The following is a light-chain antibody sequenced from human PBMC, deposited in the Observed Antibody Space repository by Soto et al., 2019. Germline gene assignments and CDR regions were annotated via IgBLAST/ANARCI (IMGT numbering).Light chain of an antibody. Sequence: VIWLTQSPSLLSASTGDRVTLRCRMSQGIRSYLAWYPQKPGTAPKLLIYAASALQSGVPSRVIGGGAGAVCTRAISSLQPEDFATYDCQQLNQYTSTFGGGTKVDIK. CDR2: AAS. CDR3: QQLNQYTST. CDR1: QGIRSY. V-gene: IGKV1D-8*03. J-gene: IGKJ4*01.